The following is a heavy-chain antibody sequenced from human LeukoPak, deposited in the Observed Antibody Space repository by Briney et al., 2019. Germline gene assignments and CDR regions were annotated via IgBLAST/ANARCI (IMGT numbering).Heavy chain of an antibody. Sequence: PSETLSLTCTVSGGSISSYYWSWIRQPPGKGLEWIGYIYYSGSTNYNPSLKSRVTISVDTPKNQFSLKLSSVTAADTAVYYCARHDADPIAAAGTLDYWGQGTLVTVSS. J-gene: IGHJ4*02. CDR2: IYYSGST. V-gene: IGHV4-59*08. D-gene: IGHD6-13*01. CDR1: GGSISSYY. CDR3: ARHDADPIAAAGTLDY.